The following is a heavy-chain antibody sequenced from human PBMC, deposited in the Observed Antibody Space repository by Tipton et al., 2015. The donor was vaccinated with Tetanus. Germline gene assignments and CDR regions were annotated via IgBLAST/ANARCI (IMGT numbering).Heavy chain of an antibody. J-gene: IGHJ4*02. CDR3: ASGRPTFDY. CDR2: ISSTSSYI. CDR1: GFTFSSHA. V-gene: IGHV3-21*06. D-gene: IGHD1-26*01. Sequence: QLVQSGGGLVKPGGSLRLACEVSGFTFSSHAMNWIRQAPGKGLEWVASISSTSSYIHYADSVRGRFTISRDNTQNSVYLQLTSLRGDDTALYYCASGRPTFDYWGLGALVTVS.